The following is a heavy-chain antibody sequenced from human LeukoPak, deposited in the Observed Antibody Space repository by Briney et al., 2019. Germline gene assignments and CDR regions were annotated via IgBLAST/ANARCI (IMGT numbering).Heavy chain of an antibody. CDR3: AKDTVNSGSSY. CDR2: ITGTSNYR. V-gene: IGHV3-21*01. Sequence: GGSLRLSCAASGFNFRSFIMNWVRQAPGKGLEWVSSITGTSNYRYYSVSVKGRFTISRDNARNSLYLQMNGLRVEDTAVYYCAKDTVNSGSSYWGQGTLVTVSS. D-gene: IGHD6-19*01. CDR1: GFNFRSFI. J-gene: IGHJ4*02.